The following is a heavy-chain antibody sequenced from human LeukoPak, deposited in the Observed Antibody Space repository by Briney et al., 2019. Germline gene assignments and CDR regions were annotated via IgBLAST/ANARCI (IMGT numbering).Heavy chain of an antibody. V-gene: IGHV7-4-1*02. Sequence: ASVKVSCKASGYTFTSYAMDWVRQAPGQGLEWMGWINTSTGNPTYAQGFTGRFVFSLDTSVSTAYLQISSLKAEDTAVYYCARNPSGLWLQGSQYYYYYMDVWGKGTTVTVSS. CDR2: INTSTGNP. J-gene: IGHJ6*03. D-gene: IGHD5-18*01. CDR3: ARNPSGLWLQGSQYYYYYMDV. CDR1: GYTFTSYA.